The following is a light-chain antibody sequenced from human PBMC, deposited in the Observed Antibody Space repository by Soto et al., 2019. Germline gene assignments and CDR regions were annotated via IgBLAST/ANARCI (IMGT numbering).Light chain of an antibody. CDR2: GIS. Sequence: ENVLTQSPGTLSLSPGEGATLSCRATQSVTRRYFAWYQQKPGQAPGLLIYGISSRATDIPDRFSGSGSGTDYTLTISRLEPEDVGVYYCQQYSTLPHSYGQGTKLEVK. CDR3: QQYSTLPHS. CDR1: QSVTRRY. V-gene: IGKV3-20*01. J-gene: IGKJ2*01.